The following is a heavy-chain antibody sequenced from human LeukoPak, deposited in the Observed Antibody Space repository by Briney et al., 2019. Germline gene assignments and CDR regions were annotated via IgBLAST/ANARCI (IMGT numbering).Heavy chain of an antibody. CDR1: GYSFTGYY. CDR3: ARGGLRVMVYRLYYMDV. D-gene: IGHD2-8*01. CDR2: INPNSGDT. V-gene: IGHV1-2*02. J-gene: IGHJ6*03. Sequence: WASVTVSCKASGYSFTGYYMHWVRQAPGQGLEWMGWINPNSGDTKYAQKFQGRVTMTRDTSISTAYMELTRLRSDDTAVYYCARGGLRVMVYRLYYMDVWGKGTTVTVSS.